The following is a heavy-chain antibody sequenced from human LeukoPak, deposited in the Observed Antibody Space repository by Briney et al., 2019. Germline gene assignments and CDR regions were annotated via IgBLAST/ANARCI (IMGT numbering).Heavy chain of an antibody. J-gene: IGHJ5*01. D-gene: IGHD6-13*01. Sequence: GGTLRLSCAASGFTFSNYGMHWVRQAPGKGLEWVAFIRHDGSKKNYADSVKGRFTISRENARNSLYLQMNSLRAEDTAVYYCARTAIAAAAFYNWFDSWGQGTLVTVSS. CDR2: IRHDGSKK. CDR1: GFTFSNYG. CDR3: ARTAIAAAAFYNWFDS. V-gene: IGHV3-30*02.